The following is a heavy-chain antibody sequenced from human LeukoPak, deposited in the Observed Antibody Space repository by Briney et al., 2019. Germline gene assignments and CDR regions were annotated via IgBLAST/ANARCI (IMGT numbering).Heavy chain of an antibody. J-gene: IGHJ4*02. CDR3: AREYGGFPPYFDY. CDR1: GFTFSRYE. CDR2: ISSSGSTI. V-gene: IGHV3-48*03. D-gene: IGHD5-12*01. Sequence: GGSLRLSCAASGFTFSRYEMNWVRQAPGKGLEWVSYISSSGSTIYYADSVKGRFTISRDNAKNSLYLQMDSLRAEDTAVYYCAREYGGFPPYFDYWGQGTLVTVSS.